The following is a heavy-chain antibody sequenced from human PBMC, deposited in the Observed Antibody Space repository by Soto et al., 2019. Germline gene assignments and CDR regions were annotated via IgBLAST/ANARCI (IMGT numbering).Heavy chain of an antibody. CDR3: ARWGEAFDI. CDR2: IWYDGSNK. V-gene: IGHV3-33*01. CDR1: GFTFSSYG. J-gene: IGHJ3*02. Sequence: ESGGGVVQPGRSLRLSCAASGFTFSSYGMHWVRQAPGKGLEWVAVIWYDGSNKYYADSVKGRFTISRDNSKNTLYLQMNSLRAEDTAVYYCARWGEAFDIWGQGTMVTVSS. D-gene: IGHD3-10*01.